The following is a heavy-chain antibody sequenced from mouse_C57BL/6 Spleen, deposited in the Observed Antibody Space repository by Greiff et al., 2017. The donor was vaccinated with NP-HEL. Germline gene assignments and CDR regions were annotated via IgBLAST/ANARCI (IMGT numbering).Heavy chain of an antibody. D-gene: IGHD4-1*01. CDR2: IDPSDSYT. Sequence: QVQLQQPGAELVRPGTSVKLSCKASGYTFTSYWMHWVKQRPGQGLEWIGVIDPSDSYTNYNQKFKGKATLTVDTSSSTAYMQLSSLTSEDSAVYYCARSGTGKDYAMDYWGQGTSVTVSS. CDR1: GYTFTSYW. CDR3: ARSGTGKDYAMDY. V-gene: IGHV1-59*01. J-gene: IGHJ4*01.